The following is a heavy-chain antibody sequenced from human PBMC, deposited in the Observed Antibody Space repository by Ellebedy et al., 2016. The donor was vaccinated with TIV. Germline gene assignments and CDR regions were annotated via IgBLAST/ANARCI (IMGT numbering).Heavy chain of an antibody. J-gene: IGHJ3*02. V-gene: IGHV4-59*01. CDR3: ARALTRDYVWAFDI. Sequence: SETLSLTCTVSGGSISSYYWSWIRQPPGKGLEWIGYIYYSGSTNYNPSLKSRVTISVDTSKNQFSLKLSSVTAADTAVYYCARALTRDYVWAFDIWGQGTMVTVSS. CDR2: IYYSGST. CDR1: GGSISSYY. D-gene: IGHD4-17*01.